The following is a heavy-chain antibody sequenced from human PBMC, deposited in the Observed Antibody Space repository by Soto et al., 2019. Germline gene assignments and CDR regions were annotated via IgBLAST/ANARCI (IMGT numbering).Heavy chain of an antibody. J-gene: IGHJ3*02. Sequence: SETHSLTSTVSGGYIRSGGYYWSWIRQHPGKGLEWIGYIYYSGSTYYNPSLKSRVTISVDTSKNQFSLKLSSVTAADTAVYYCARLGGRWSAFDIWGQGTMVTVSS. D-gene: IGHD3-16*01. CDR2: IYYSGST. CDR3: ARLGGRWSAFDI. V-gene: IGHV4-31*03. CDR1: GGYIRSGGYY.